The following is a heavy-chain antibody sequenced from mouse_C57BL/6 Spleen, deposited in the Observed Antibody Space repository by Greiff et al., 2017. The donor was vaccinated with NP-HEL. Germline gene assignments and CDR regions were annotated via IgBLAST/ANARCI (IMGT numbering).Heavy chain of an antibody. CDR1: GYTFTSYD. J-gene: IGHJ4*01. CDR2: IYPRDGST. CDR3: ARWDYDYDGDAMDY. D-gene: IGHD2-4*01. Sequence: QVQLQQSGPELVKPGASVKLSCKASGYTFTSYDINWVKQRPGQGLEWIGWIYPRDGSTKYNQKFKGKATLTVDTSSSTAYMELHSLTSEDSAVYFCARWDYDYDGDAMDYWGQGTSVTVSS. V-gene: IGHV1-85*01.